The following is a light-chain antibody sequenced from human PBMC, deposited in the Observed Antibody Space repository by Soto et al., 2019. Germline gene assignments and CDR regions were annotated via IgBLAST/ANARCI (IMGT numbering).Light chain of an antibody. V-gene: IGKV1-9*01. CDR1: QGISSY. J-gene: IGKJ1*01. CDR3: KQLNSYSWM. CDR2: AAS. Sequence: DIQLTQSPSFLSASVGDRVTITCRASQGISSYLAWYQQKPGKAPKLLIYAASTLQSGVPSRFSGSGTGTEFTLTNSSRQPEDLATYYCKQLNSYSWMFWQEIKIEIK.